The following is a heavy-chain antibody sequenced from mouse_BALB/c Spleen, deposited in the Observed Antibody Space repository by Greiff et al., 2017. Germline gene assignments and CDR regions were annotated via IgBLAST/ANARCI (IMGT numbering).Heavy chain of an antibody. CDR2: ISYSGST. V-gene: IGHV3-2*02. D-gene: IGHD1-2*01. CDR1: GYSITSDYA. J-gene: IGHJ2*01. Sequence: EVKLQQSGPGLVKPSQSLSLTCTVTGYSITSDYAWNWIRQFPGNKLEWMGYISYSGSTSYNPSLKSRISITRDTSKNQFFLQLNSVTTEDTATYYCARGDTTAPFDYWGQGTTLTVSS. CDR3: ARGDTTAPFDY.